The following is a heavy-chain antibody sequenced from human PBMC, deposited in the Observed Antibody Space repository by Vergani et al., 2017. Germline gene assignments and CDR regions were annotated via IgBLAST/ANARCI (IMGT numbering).Heavy chain of an antibody. CDR1: GGSFSGYY. CDR2: INHSGST. J-gene: IGHJ4*02. D-gene: IGHD3-16*02. V-gene: IGHV4-34*01. Sequence: QVQLQQWGAGLLKPSETLSLTCAVYGGSFSGYYWSWIRQPPGKGLEWIGEINHSGSTNYNPSLKSRVTISVDTSKNQFSLKLSSVTAADTAVYYCATLYDYGWGSYRSPNPNWGQGTLVTVSS. CDR3: ATLYDYGWGSYRSPNPN.